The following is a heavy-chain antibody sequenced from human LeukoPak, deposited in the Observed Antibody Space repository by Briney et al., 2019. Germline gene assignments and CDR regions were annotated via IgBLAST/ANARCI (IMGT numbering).Heavy chain of an antibody. Sequence: GGSLRLSCAASGFTFSSYWMHWVRQGPGKGLVWVSRVKGDGSGTSHADSVKGRFTISRDNAKNTLFLQMTSLRAEDTAVYYSVRGNSGSRTTPFDYWGQGTLVTVSS. D-gene: IGHD6-19*01. CDR3: VRGNSGSRTTPFDY. J-gene: IGHJ4*02. CDR1: GFTFSSYW. CDR2: VKGDGSGT. V-gene: IGHV3-74*01.